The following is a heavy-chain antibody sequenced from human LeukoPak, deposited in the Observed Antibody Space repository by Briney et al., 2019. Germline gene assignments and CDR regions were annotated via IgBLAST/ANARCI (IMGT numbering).Heavy chain of an antibody. CDR3: AKGRTSGYYAHFDQ. V-gene: IGHV3-23*01. CDR1: GFTLTTYT. CDR2: ISTSGDST. J-gene: IGHJ4*02. D-gene: IGHD3-22*01. Sequence: PGGSLRLSCAAAGFTLTTYTMSWVRQAPGKGLEWVSSISTSGDSTYYADSVKGRFTVSRDNPKNTLYLQMNSLRAEDTAVYYCAKGRTSGYYAHFDQWGQGTQVTVSS.